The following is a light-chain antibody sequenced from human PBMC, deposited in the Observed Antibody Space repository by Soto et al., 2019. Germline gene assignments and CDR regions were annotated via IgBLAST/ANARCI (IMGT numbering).Light chain of an antibody. CDR1: SGHSSYI. J-gene: IGLJ3*02. CDR2: LEGSGSY. Sequence: QLVLTQSSSASASLGSSVKLTCTLSSGHSSYIIAWHQQQPGKAPWYLMKLEGSGSYNKGSGVPDRFSGSSSGADRYLTISNLQFEDEADYYCETWDSNTRVFGGWTKLTVL. V-gene: IGLV4-60*02. CDR3: ETWDSNTRV.